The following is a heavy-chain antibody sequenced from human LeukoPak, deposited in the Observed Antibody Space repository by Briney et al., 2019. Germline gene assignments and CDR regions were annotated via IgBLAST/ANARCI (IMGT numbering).Heavy chain of an antibody. CDR1: GYSFTSHW. D-gene: IGHD6-13*01. V-gene: IGHV5-51*01. CDR2: IYPGDSDT. Sequence: GESLKISCKGSGYSFTSHWIAWVRQMPGKGLEWMGIIYPGDSDTRYSPSFQGQVTISADKSISTAYVQWSSPKASDTAMYYCARRAGYSSSWYYFDYWGQGTLVTVSS. J-gene: IGHJ4*02. CDR3: ARRAGYSSSWYYFDY.